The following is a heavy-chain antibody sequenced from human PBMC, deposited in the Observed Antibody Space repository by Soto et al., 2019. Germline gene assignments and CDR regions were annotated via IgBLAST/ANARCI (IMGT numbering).Heavy chain of an antibody. D-gene: IGHD1-26*01. V-gene: IGHV3-30*18. CDR1: GFTFSSYG. Sequence: QVQLVESGGGVVQPGRSLRLSCAASGFTFSSYGMHWVRQAPGKGLEWVAVISYDGGSKYYADSVKGRLTISRDNPKNTLDLQMSSMRAEDTAGYYCAKDGKAGYGMDVWGQGTTVTVSS. J-gene: IGHJ6*02. CDR3: AKDGKAGYGMDV. CDR2: ISYDGGSK.